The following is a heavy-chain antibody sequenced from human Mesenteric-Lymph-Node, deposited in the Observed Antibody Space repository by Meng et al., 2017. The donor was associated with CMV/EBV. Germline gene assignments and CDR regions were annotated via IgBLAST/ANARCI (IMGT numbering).Heavy chain of an antibody. CDR2: ISSGTNYI. CDR1: GSTFRDNS. Sequence: GGFLRLPCAVAGSTFRDNSMNWVRQAPGRGLEWVSSISSGTNYIYYADSMEGRFTSSRDSPKNSLYLQMNSLTAENTAVYYYAREHMDIALVRQSYYYYYYGMDVWGQGTTVTVSS. CDR3: AREHMDIALVRQSYYYYYYGMDV. V-gene: IGHV3-21*01. D-gene: IGHD5-18*01. J-gene: IGHJ6*02.